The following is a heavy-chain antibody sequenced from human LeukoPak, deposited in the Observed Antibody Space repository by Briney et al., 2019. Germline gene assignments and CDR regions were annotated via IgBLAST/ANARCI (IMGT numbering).Heavy chain of an antibody. CDR3: ARDGSRYDFWSGYYAVY. Sequence: GASVKVSCKASGYTFTSYDINWVRQATGQGLEWMGWMNPNSGNTGYAQKFQGRVTMTRNTSISTAYMELSSLRSDDTAVYYCARDGSRYDFWSGYYAVYWGQGTLVTVSS. V-gene: IGHV1-8*01. CDR2: MNPNSGNT. CDR1: GYTFTSYD. D-gene: IGHD3-3*01. J-gene: IGHJ4*02.